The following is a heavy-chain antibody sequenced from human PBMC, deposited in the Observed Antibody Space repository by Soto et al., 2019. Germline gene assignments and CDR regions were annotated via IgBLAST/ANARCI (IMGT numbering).Heavy chain of an antibody. CDR2: INPNGGGT. D-gene: IGHD2-15*01. V-gene: IGHV1-2*02. CDR3: ARDRRLGYCSGGSCYSENY. CDR1: GYTFTGYY. Sequence: QVQLVQSGAEVKKPGASVKVSCKASGYTFTGYYMHWVRQAPGQGLEWMGWINPNGGGTNYAQKFQGRVTMTRDTSISTAYMELSRLRSDDTAVYYCARDRRLGYCSGGSCYSENYWGQGTLVTVSS. J-gene: IGHJ4*02.